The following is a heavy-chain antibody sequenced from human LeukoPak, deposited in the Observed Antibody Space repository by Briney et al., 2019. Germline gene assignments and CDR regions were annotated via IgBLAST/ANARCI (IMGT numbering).Heavy chain of an antibody. CDR1: GYSISSGYY. Sequence: SQTLSLTCTVSGYSISSGYYWSWIRPPPGKGLEWIGEINHSGSTNYNPSLKSRVTISVDTSKNQFSLKLSSVTAADTAVYYCARELDYWGQGTPVTVSS. J-gene: IGHJ4*02. CDR2: INHSGST. CDR3: ARELDY. V-gene: IGHV4-38-2*02.